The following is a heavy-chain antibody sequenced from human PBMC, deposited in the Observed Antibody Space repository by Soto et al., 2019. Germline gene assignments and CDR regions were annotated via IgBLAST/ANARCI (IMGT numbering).Heavy chain of an antibody. CDR2: IYYSGST. J-gene: IGHJ5*02. CDR1: GGSISSGGYY. V-gene: IGHV4-31*03. D-gene: IGHD2-15*01. CDR3: ARVRYCSGGSCYPRFDP. Sequence: QGQLQESGPGLVKPSQTLSLTCTVSGGSISSGGYYWSWIRQHPGKGLEWIGYIYYSGSTYYNPSLKSRVTISVDTSNNQFSLKLSSVTAADTAVYYCARVRYCSGGSCYPRFDPWGQGTLVTVSS.